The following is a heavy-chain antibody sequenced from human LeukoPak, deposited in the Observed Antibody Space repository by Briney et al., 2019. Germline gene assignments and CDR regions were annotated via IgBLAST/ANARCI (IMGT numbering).Heavy chain of an antibody. CDR3: ARGGLVVVVAATPSTTPGLLHWLDP. J-gene: IGHJ5*02. D-gene: IGHD2-15*01. CDR2: ISAYNGNT. Sequence: ASVKVSCKASGYTFTSYGISWVRQAPGQGLEWMGWISAYNGNTKYAQKVLGRFTMTTDTSTSTAYMELRSLRSDDTAVYYCARGGLVVVVAATPSTTPGLLHWLDPWGHGTLVSVSS. V-gene: IGHV1-18*01. CDR1: GYTFTSYG.